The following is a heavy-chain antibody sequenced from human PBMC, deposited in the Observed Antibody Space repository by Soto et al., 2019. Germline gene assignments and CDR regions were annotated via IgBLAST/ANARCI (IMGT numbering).Heavy chain of an antibody. CDR1: GYSFTSYW. CDR3: AGGGVRGVITRTRDYYGMDV. Sequence: PGGSLKIYCKGSGYSFTSYWIGWVRQMPGKGLEWMGIIYPGDSDTRYSPSFQGQVTISADKSLSTAYLQWSSLKASDTAMYYCAGGGVRGVITRTRDYYGMDVWGQGTTVTVSS. D-gene: IGHD3-10*01. J-gene: IGHJ6*02. CDR2: IYPGDSDT. V-gene: IGHV5-51*01.